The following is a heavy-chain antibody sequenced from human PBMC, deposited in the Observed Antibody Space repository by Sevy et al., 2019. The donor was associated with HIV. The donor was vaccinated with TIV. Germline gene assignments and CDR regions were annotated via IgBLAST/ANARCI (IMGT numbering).Heavy chain of an antibody. D-gene: IGHD6-13*01. Sequence: GGSLRLSCTASGFTFSNFGMHWVRQVPGKGLEWVTFIRYDGSDKYYAASVKGRFTISRDDSKNMLYLQMDSLRAEDTAIYYCAEDLAGPGRRYFDYWGQGTLVTVSS. CDR2: IRYDGSDK. J-gene: IGHJ4*02. CDR1: GFTFSNFG. V-gene: IGHV3-30*02. CDR3: AEDLAGPGRRYFDY.